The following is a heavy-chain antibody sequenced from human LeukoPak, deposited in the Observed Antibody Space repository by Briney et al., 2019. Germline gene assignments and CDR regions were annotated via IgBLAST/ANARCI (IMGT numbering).Heavy chain of an antibody. Sequence: GGSLRLSCAASGLTFSSYNMNWVRQAPGKGLEWVSSISSSSSYIYYADSVKGRFTISRDNAKNSLYLQMNSLRAEDTAVYYCARAREGRWELLGAFDIWGQGTMVTVSS. D-gene: IGHD1-26*01. V-gene: IGHV3-21*01. CDR3: ARAREGRWELLGAFDI. J-gene: IGHJ3*02. CDR2: ISSSSSYI. CDR1: GLTFSSYN.